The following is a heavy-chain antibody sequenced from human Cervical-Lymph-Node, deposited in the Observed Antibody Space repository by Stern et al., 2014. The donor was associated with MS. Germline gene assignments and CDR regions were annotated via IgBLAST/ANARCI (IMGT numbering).Heavy chain of an antibody. D-gene: IGHD6-19*01. V-gene: IGHV4-4*02. CDR2: IYYSGIT. CDR3: AGGGWYPLSHGFDV. J-gene: IGHJ6*02. CDR1: GGSTSSSNW. Sequence: QLQLQESGPGLVKPSGTLSLTCAVSGGSTSSSNWWSWVRQDPGKVLEWIGEIYYSGITNYNPSLKRRVTISIDKSKKQFSLKLNSVTAADTAVYYCAGGGWYPLSHGFDVWGQGTTVTVSS.